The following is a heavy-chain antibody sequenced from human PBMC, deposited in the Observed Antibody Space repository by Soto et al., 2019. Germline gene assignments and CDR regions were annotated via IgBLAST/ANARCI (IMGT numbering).Heavy chain of an antibody. CDR1: GFTFSNYG. V-gene: IGHV3-33*01. D-gene: IGHD3-9*01. J-gene: IGHJ4*02. Sequence: QVQLVESGGGVVQPGRSLRLSCAASGFTFSNYGLHWVRQAPGKGLEWLAIIWYDASNQYYADSVKGRFTISRDNSKNTLYLQMNSLRVEDTAVYYCARDRYFDRLLTFDVWGQGTLVTVSS. CDR2: IWYDASNQ. CDR3: ARDRYFDRLLTFDV.